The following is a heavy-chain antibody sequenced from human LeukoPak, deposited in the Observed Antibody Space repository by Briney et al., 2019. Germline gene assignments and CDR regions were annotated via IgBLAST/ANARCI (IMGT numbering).Heavy chain of an antibody. J-gene: IGHJ4*02. CDR2: IYPRDGST. Sequence: ASVKVSCKVSGYSFTSNYIHWVRQAPGQGLEWMGMIYPRDGSTSYAQRFQDRVTVARDTSTSTVHMELSGLRSEDMAVYYCARDQEGFDYWGQGTLVTVSS. CDR1: GYSFTSNY. V-gene: IGHV1-46*01. CDR3: ARDQEGFDY.